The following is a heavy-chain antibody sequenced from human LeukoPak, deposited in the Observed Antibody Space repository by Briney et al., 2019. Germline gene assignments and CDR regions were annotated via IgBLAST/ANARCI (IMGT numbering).Heavy chain of an antibody. D-gene: IGHD3-10*01. CDR3: ARDTITVVQGVWAFDI. V-gene: IGHV4-4*07. Sequence: PSETLSLTCTVSGGSISSYYWSWIRQPAGKGLEWIGRIYTSGSTNYNPSLKSRVTMSVDTSKNQFSLKLSSVTAADTAVYYCARDTITVVQGVWAFDIWGQGTMVTVSS. J-gene: IGHJ3*02. CDR2: IYTSGST. CDR1: GGSISSYY.